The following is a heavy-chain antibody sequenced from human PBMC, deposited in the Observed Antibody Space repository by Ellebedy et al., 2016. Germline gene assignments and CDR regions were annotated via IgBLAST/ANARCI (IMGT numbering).Heavy chain of an antibody. J-gene: IGHJ4*02. CDR2: ISSTGNFL. CDR3: ARGASSAYQD. V-gene: IGHV3-21*01. Sequence: GESLKISXSASGFSLSTFTVQWVRQAPGKGLEWVSSISSTGNFLDYADSVKGRFTISKDIANNSLYLQMNSLRVDDTAVYYCARGASSAYQDWGQGTLVIVSS. CDR1: GFSLSTFT.